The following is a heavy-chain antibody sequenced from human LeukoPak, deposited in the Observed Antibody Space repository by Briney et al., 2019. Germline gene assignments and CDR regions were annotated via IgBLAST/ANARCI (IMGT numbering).Heavy chain of an antibody. CDR2: IDPSDSYT. J-gene: IGHJ6*04. CDR3: ARNPSGYSSQYHYYGMDV. CDR1: GYSFTSYW. Sequence: GESLKISCKGSGYSFTSYWISWVRQMPGKGLEWMGRIDPSDSYTNYSPSFQGHVTISADKSISTAYLQWSSLKASDTAMYYCARNPSGYSSQYHYYGMDVWGKGTTVTVSS. V-gene: IGHV5-10-1*01. D-gene: IGHD6-13*01.